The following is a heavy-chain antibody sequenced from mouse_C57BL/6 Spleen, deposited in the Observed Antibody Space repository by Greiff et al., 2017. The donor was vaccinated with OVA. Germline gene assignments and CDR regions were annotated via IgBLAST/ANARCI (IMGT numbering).Heavy chain of an antibody. D-gene: IGHD1-1*01. J-gene: IGHJ1*03. V-gene: IGHV1-54*01. CDR3: ATPVVAKGYFDV. CDR2: IYPGDGDT. CDR1: GYAFTNYL. Sequence: VQLQQSGAELVRPGTSVKVSCKASGYAFTNYLIEWVKQRPGKGLEWIGQIYPGDGDTNYNGKFKGKATLTADKSSSTAYMQLSSLTSEDSAVYFCATPVVAKGYFDVWGTGTTVTVSS.